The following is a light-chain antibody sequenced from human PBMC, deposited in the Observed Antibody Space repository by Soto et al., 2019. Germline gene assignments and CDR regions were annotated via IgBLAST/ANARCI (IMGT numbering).Light chain of an antibody. CDR1: SSDVGGYNY. CDR2: DVS. Sequence: QSALTQPRSVSGSPGQSVTISCTGTSSDVGGYNYVSWYQQHPGKAPKLMIYDVSKRPSGVPDRFSGSKSGYTASLTISGLQAEDEADYYCCSYAGSYTYVFGTRTKVTV. V-gene: IGLV2-11*01. CDR3: CSYAGSYTYV. J-gene: IGLJ1*01.